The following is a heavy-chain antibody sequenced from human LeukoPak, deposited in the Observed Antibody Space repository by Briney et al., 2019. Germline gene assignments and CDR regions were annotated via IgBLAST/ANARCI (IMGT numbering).Heavy chain of an antibody. CDR1: GYTFTNYY. V-gene: IGHV1-46*01. CDR3: ARWTTTYLDY. Sequence: ASVKVSCRASGYTFTNYYIHWVRQAPGQGLEWMGIINPSGGSTNFAQKFQGRVTMTTDTSTITVYMELSSLRSEDTAVYYCARWTTTYLDYWGQGTLVTVSS. CDR2: INPSGGST. D-gene: IGHD4-11*01. J-gene: IGHJ4*02.